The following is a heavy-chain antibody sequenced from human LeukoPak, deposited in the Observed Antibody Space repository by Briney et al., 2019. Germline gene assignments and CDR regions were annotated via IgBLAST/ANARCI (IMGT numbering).Heavy chain of an antibody. CDR3: ARSLYNWNYLDY. V-gene: IGHV5-51*01. D-gene: IGHD1-20*01. CDR1: GYSFSDYW. Sequence: GESLEISCKGSGYSFSDYWIGWVRQMPGKGLEWMGIIYSGDSYTRYSPSFQGQVTISADKSISTAYLQWSSLKASDTAMYYCARSLYNWNYLDYWGQGTLVTVSS. CDR2: IYSGDSYT. J-gene: IGHJ4*02.